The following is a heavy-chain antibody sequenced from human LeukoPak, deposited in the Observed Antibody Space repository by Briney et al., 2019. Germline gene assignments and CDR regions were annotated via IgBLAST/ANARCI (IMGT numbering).Heavy chain of an antibody. D-gene: IGHD4-23*01. CDR3: ARDWVTPVITPVALGTFDY. J-gene: IGHJ4*02. CDR1: GYTFTSHG. Sequence: ASVTVSCRASGYTFTSHGIRGVRQARGQGGEWVGWISVYNGNTNYAHKLHGRVTMTPDTSTSTAYMELRSLRSDDTAVYYCARDWVTPVITPVALGTFDYWRQGTLVSVSS. V-gene: IGHV1-18*01. CDR2: ISVYNGNT.